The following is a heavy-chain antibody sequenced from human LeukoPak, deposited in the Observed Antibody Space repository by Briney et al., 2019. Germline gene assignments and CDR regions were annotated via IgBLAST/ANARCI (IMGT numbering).Heavy chain of an antibody. V-gene: IGHV1-69*04. CDR2: IIPILGIA. CDR3: ARDAYYYDSSGYYSFDY. CDR1: GGTFSSYA. D-gene: IGHD3-22*01. J-gene: IGHJ4*02. Sequence: SVKVSCKASGGTFSSYAISWVRQAPGQGLEWMGRIIPILGIANYAQKFQGRVTITADKSTSTAYMELSSLRSEDTAVYYCARDAYYYDSSGYYSFDYWGQGTLVTVSS.